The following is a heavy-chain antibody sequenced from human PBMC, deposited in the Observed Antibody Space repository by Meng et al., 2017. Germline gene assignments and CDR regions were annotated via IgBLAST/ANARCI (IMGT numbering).Heavy chain of an antibody. Sequence: QVRPVAPGAEVKKPGASVKVFCQASGYTFTGYYMHWVRQAPGQGLEWMGRINPNSGGTNYAQKFQGRVTMTRDTSISTAYMELSRLRSDDTAVYYCARDYREYCSGGSCYYFDYWGQGTLVTVSS. V-gene: IGHV1-2*06. D-gene: IGHD2-15*01. CDR1: GYTFTGYY. CDR3: ARDYREYCSGGSCYYFDY. J-gene: IGHJ4*02. CDR2: INPNSGGT.